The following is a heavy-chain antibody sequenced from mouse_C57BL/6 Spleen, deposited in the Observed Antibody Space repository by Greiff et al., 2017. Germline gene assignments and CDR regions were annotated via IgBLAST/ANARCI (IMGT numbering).Heavy chain of an antibody. CDR3: TRWRWLLPYYAMDY. CDR1: GYTFTDYE. CDR2: IDPETGGT. Sequence: VQLVESGAELVRPGASVTLSCKASGYTFTDYEMHWVKQTPVHGLEWIGAIDPETGGTAYNQKFKGKAILTADKSSSTAYMERRSLTSEDSAVYYCTRWRWLLPYYAMDYWGQGTSGTVSS. D-gene: IGHD2-3*01. V-gene: IGHV1-15*01. J-gene: IGHJ4*01.